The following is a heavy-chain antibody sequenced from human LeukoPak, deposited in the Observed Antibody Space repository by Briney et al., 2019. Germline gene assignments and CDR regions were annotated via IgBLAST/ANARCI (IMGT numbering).Heavy chain of an antibody. CDR1: GYTFTGYY. CDR2: INPNSGGT. D-gene: IGHD3-9*01. J-gene: IGHJ6*02. V-gene: IGHV1-2*02. CDR3: ARDSGFDWLLNPYYYYGMDV. Sequence: GASVKVSCEASGYTFTGYYMHWVRQVPGQGLEWMGWINPNSGGTNYAQKFQGRVTMTSDTSISTAYMELSRLRSDDTAVYYCARDSGFDWLLNPYYYYGMDVWGQGTTVTVSS.